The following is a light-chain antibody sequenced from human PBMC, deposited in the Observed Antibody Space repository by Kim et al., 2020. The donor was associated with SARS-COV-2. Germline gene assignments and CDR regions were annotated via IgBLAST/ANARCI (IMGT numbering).Light chain of an antibody. Sequence: SASVGDRVTVTCRVSENIRYALSWYQQKPGKAPKLLIYQASVLESDFPSRFSGSGSGTEFTLTISSLQPEDFATYFCQQYSDYSGTFGQGTKLEI. CDR3: QQYSDYSGT. J-gene: IGKJ2*01. V-gene: IGKV1-5*03. CDR2: QAS. CDR1: ENIRYA.